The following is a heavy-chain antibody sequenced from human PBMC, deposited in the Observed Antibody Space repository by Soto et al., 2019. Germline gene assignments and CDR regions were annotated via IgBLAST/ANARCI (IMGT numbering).Heavy chain of an antibody. CDR3: ARLNGDDYYYYGMDV. CDR1: GYTFTSYG. V-gene: IGHV1-18*01. CDR2: ISAYNGNT. J-gene: IGHJ6*02. Sequence: ASVKVSCKASGYTFTSYGISWVRQAPGQGLEWMGWISAYNGNTNYAQKLQGRVTMTTDTSTSTAYMELRSLRSDDTAVYYCARLNGDDYYYYGMDVWGQGTTVTVSS. D-gene: IGHD4-17*01.